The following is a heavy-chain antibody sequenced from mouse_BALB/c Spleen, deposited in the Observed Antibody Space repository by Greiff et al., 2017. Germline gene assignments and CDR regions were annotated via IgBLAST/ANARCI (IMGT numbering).Heavy chain of an antibody. CDR1: GYAFTNYL. D-gene: IGHD1-1*01. J-gene: IGHJ2*01. CDR3: ALTTVGYLDY. Sequence: VQLQQSGAELVRPGTSVKVSCKASGYAFTNYLIEWVKQRPGQGLEWIGVINPGSGGTNYNEKFKGKATLAADKSSSTAYMQLSSLTSDDSAVYFCALTTVGYLDYWGQGTTLTVSS. V-gene: IGHV1-54*01. CDR2: INPGSGGT.